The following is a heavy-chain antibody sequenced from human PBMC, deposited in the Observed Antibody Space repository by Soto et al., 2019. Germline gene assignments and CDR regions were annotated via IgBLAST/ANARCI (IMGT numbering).Heavy chain of an antibody. Sequence: GGSLRLSCAASGFTFSSYAMHWVRQAPGKGLEWVAVISYDGSNKYYADSVKGRFTISRDNSKNTLYLQMNSLRAEDTAVYYCARPRVAVAGTFAAFDIWGQGTMVTVSS. CDR1: GFTFSSYA. J-gene: IGHJ3*02. D-gene: IGHD6-19*01. CDR2: ISYDGSNK. CDR3: ARPRVAVAGTFAAFDI. V-gene: IGHV3-30-3*01.